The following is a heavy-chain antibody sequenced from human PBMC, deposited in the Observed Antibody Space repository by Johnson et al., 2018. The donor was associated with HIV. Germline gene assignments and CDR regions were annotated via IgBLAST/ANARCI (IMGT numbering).Heavy chain of an antibody. V-gene: IGHV3-30*02. J-gene: IGHJ3*02. D-gene: IGHD2-15*01. CDR1: GFTFSSYW. Sequence: QEQLVESGGGLVQPGGSLRLSCAASGFTFSSYWMSWVRQAPGKGLEWVAFILYDGNNKNYADSVKGRFTISRDNSKNTLYLQMNSLRAEDTVVYHCAKRLQGGYYAFDIWCQGTMVTVSS. CDR3: AKRLQGGYYAFDI. CDR2: ILYDGNNK.